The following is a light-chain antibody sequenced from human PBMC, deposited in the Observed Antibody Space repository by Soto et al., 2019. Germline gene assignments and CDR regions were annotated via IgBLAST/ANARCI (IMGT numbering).Light chain of an antibody. CDR2: GAS. CDR1: QAIRNA. J-gene: IGKJ1*01. Sequence: ASQMTQSPSSLSASVGDRVIITCRASQAIRNALGWYQQKPGKPPKVLIYGASNLQSGVPPRFSGSGSGTDFTLAISSLQPEDSATYYCLQDINYPWTFGQGTKVDIK. V-gene: IGKV1-6*01. CDR3: LQDINYPWT.